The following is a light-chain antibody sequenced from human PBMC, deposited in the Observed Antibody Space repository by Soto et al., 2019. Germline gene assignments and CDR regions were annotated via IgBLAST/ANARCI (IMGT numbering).Light chain of an antibody. Sequence: QSALTQPVSVSGSPGQSITISCTGTSSDVGGYNYVSWYQQHPGKAPKLMIYEVSNRPSGVSNRFSGSKSGNTASLTISGLQSEDEADYYCSSYTSNSTPVVFGGGTKVTV. CDR1: SSDVGGYNY. CDR2: EVS. J-gene: IGLJ2*01. CDR3: SSYTSNSTPVV. V-gene: IGLV2-14*01.